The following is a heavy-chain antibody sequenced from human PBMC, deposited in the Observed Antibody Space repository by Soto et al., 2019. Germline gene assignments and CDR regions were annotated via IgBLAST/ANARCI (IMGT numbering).Heavy chain of an antibody. D-gene: IGHD2-15*01. J-gene: IGHJ2*01. V-gene: IGHV1-69*12. CDR1: GGTFSSYA. Sequence: QVQLVQSGAEVKKPGSSVKVSCKASGGTFSSYAISWVRQAPGQGLEWMGGIIPSFGTTNYAQKFQGRVTITADESMTTAYMELSSLRSEDTAVYYCARVVTVVKSFHYWYFDLWGRGTLVTVSS. CDR3: ARVVTVVKSFHYWYFDL. CDR2: IIPSFGTT.